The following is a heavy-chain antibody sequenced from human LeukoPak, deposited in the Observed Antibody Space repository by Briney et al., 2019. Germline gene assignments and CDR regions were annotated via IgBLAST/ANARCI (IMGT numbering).Heavy chain of an antibody. CDR2: IYYSGST. CDR3: ARSGFGESIDY. CDR1: GVSISSYY. J-gene: IGHJ4*02. Sequence: SETLSLTCTVSGVSISSYYWSWIRQPPGKGLEWIGYIYYSGSTNYNPSLKSRVTISVDTSKNQFSLKLSSVTAADTAVYYCARSGFGESIDYWGQGTLVTVSS. D-gene: IGHD3-10*01. V-gene: IGHV4-59*01.